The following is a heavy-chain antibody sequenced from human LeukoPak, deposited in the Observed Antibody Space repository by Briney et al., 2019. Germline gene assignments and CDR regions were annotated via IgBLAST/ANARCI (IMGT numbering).Heavy chain of an antibody. D-gene: IGHD3-9*01. Sequence: SVKVSCKASGGTFSSYAISWVRQAPGQGLEWMGGIIPIFGTANYAQKFQGRVTITADESTSTAYMELSSLRSEDTAVYYCARGDDILTGYVSAEYFQHWGQGTLVTVSS. J-gene: IGHJ1*01. V-gene: IGHV1-69*13. CDR3: ARGDDILTGYVSAEYFQH. CDR2: IIPIFGTA. CDR1: GGTFSSYA.